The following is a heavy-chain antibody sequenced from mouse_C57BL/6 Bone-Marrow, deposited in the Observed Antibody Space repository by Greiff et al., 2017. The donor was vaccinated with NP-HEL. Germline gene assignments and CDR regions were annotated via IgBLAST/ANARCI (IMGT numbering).Heavy chain of an antibody. J-gene: IGHJ2*01. V-gene: IGHV5-9-1*02. CDR2: ISSGGDYI. CDR1: GFTFSSYA. D-gene: IGHD3-1*01. CDR3: TRGGGSEYFDY. Sequence: EVKLMESGEGLVKPGGSLKLSCAASGFTFSSYAMSWVRQTPEKRLEWVAYISSGGDYIYYADTVKGRFTISRDNARNTLYLQMSSLKSEDTAMYYCTRGGGSEYFDYWGQGTTLTVSS.